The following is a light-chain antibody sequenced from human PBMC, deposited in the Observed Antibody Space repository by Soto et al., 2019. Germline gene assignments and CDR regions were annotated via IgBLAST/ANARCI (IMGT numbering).Light chain of an antibody. CDR3: NSYTTSETYV. J-gene: IGLJ1*01. CDR1: NSDVGSYNR. V-gene: IGLV2-14*01. Sequence: QSALTQPASVSGSPGQSIIISCTGTNSDVGSYNRVSWYQQPPGTAPKLIIYDVNNRPSGVSYRFSGSKSGNTASLTISGLQAEDEADYYCNSYTTSETYVFGTGTQVTVL. CDR2: DVN.